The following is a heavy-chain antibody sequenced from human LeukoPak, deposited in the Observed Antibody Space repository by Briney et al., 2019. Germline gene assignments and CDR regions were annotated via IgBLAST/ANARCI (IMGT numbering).Heavy chain of an antibody. V-gene: IGHV4-39*07. J-gene: IGHJ4*02. CDR2: IYYSGST. D-gene: IGHD3-10*01. CDR3: ARYYYGSGSYRFFGY. CDR1: GGSISSSSYY. Sequence: SETLSLTCTVSGGSISSSSYYWGWIRQPPGKGREWIGSIYYSGSTYYNPSLKSRVTISVDTSKNQFSLKLSSVTAADTAVYYCARYYYGSGSYRFFGYWGQGTLVTVSS.